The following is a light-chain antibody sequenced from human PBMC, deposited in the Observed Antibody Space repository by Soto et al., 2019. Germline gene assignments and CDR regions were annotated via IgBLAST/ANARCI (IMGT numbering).Light chain of an antibody. CDR2: DVS. CDR1: SSDVGNYNY. CDR3: GSYTSSSTYG. V-gene: IGLV2-14*03. J-gene: IGLJ1*01. Sequence: QSVLTQPASVSGSPGQSITISCTGTSSDVGNYNYVSWYQHHPGKAPKLMIYDVSNRPSGVSNRFSGSKSGNTASLIISGLQAEDEADYYCGSYTSSSTYGFGTGTKVTVL.